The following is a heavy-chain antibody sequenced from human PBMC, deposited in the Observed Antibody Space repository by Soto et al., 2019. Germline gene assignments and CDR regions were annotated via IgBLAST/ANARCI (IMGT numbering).Heavy chain of an antibody. Sequence: ASVKVSCKASGYPFTGHYIHWLRQAPGQGFEWTGWISNSGGTKYAQNFQGRVTMTRDTSITTAYMELKGLKSDDTAVYYCARGGSWYAFWGQGTLVTVSS. D-gene: IGHD6-13*01. J-gene: IGHJ4*02. CDR3: ARGGSWYAF. V-gene: IGHV1-2*02. CDR2: ISNSGGT. CDR1: GYPFTGHY.